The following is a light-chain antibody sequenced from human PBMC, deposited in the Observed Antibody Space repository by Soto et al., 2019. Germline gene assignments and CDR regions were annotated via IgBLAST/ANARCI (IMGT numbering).Light chain of an antibody. Sequence: ETLMTQSPATLSVSPGARATLYCRASQSVSSNHLAWYQQKPGQAPRLLIYGGSSSATGIPVRFSGSGSETDFTLTITRLEPADFAVYYCQKYSSSRTFGQGTKVDIK. CDR1: QSVSSNH. CDR2: GGS. J-gene: IGKJ1*01. V-gene: IGKV3-20*01. CDR3: QKYSSSRT.